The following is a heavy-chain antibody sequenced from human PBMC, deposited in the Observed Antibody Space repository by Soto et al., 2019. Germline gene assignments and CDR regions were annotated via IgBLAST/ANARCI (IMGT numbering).Heavy chain of an antibody. CDR3: ARGWYGILTGYYMRGWFDP. D-gene: IGHD3-9*01. CDR2: INAGNGNT. J-gene: IGHJ5*02. CDR1: GYTFTSYA. V-gene: IGHV1-3*01. Sequence: ASVKVSCKASGYTFTSYAMHWVRQAPGQRLEWMGWINAGNGNTKYSQKFQGRVTITRDTSASTAYMELSSLRSEDTAVYYCARGWYGILTGYYMRGWFDPWGQGTLVTVSS.